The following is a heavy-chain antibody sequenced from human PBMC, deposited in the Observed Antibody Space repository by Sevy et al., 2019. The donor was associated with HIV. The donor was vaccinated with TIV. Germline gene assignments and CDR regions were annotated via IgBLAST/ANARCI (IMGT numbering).Heavy chain of an antibody. V-gene: IGHV4-30-2*01. CDR1: GDTISSGGYS. J-gene: IGHJ4*02. CDR2: MYHSGST. CDR3: ARGDPSNTFDY. Sequence: SETLSLTCAVSGDTISSGGYSWNWIRQPPGKGLEWIGYMYHSGSTYTNPSLQSRVTISVDRYKNQYCLRLTSVTAADTAVYYCARGDPSNTFDYWGQGTLVTVSS.